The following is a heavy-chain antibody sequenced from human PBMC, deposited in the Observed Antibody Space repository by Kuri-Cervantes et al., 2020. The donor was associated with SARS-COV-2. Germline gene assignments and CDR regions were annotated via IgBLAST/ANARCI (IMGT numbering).Heavy chain of an antibody. Sequence: GESLKISCAASGFTFSSYGMHWVRQAPGKGLEWVAVISYDGSNKYYADSVKGRFTISRDNFKNTLYLQMNSLRAEDTAVYYCAKDLVRASSGWQGYYYYYGMDVWGQGTTVTVSS. CDR1: GFTFSSYG. CDR2: ISYDGSNK. J-gene: IGHJ6*02. D-gene: IGHD6-19*01. CDR3: AKDLVRASSGWQGYYYYYGMDV. V-gene: IGHV3-30*18.